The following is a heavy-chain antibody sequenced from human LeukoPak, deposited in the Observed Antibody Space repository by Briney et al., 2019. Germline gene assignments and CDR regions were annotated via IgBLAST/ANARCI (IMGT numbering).Heavy chain of an antibody. V-gene: IGHV3-21*01. CDR3: ARDYGDYEPGRHHYYYYYMDV. J-gene: IGHJ6*03. CDR1: GFTFSSYS. Sequence: PGGSLRLSCAASGFTFSSYSMSWVRQAPGKGLEWVSSISSSSSYIFYADSVKGRFTMSRDNAKKSLFLQMNSLRAEDTAVYYCARDYGDYEPGRHHYYYYYMDVWGKGTTVTVSS. CDR2: ISSSSSYI. D-gene: IGHD4-17*01.